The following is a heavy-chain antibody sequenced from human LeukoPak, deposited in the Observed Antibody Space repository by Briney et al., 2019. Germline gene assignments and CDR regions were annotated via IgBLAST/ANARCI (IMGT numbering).Heavy chain of an antibody. CDR3: ARGIDGSYYYYYYMDV. CDR2: ISSSSSYI. J-gene: IGHJ6*03. D-gene: IGHD1-26*01. CDR1: GFTFSSYS. Sequence: GGSLRLSCAASGFTFSSYSMNWVRQAPGKGLEWVSSISSSSSYIYYADSVKGQFTISRDNAKNSLYLQMNSLRAEDTAVYYCARGIDGSYYYYYYMDVWGKGTTVTVSS. V-gene: IGHV3-21*01.